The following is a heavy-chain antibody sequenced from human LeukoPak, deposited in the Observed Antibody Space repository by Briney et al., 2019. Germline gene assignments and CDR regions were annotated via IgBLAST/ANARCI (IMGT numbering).Heavy chain of an antibody. J-gene: IGHJ4*02. CDR1: GGSFSGYY. CDR2: INHSGGT. D-gene: IGHD5-18*01. CDR3: ATVDTAMVTRY. V-gene: IGHV4-34*01. Sequence: SETLSLTCAVYGGSFSGYYWNWIRQPPGKGLEWIGGINHSGGTNYNPSLKSRVAISVDTSMNQFSLKLSSVTAADTAVYFCATVDTAMVTRYWGQGTLVTVSS.